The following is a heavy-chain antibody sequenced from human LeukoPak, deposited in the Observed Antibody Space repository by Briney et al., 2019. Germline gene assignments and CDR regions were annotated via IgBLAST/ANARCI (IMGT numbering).Heavy chain of an antibody. D-gene: IGHD6-13*01. CDR1: GFTFSSYE. J-gene: IGHJ5*02. CDR2: ISSSGSTI. Sequence: GGSLRLSCAASGFTFSSYEMNWVRQAPGKGLEWVSYISSSGSTICYADSVKGRFTISRDNAKNSLYLQMNSLRAEDTAVYYCARGHSSSPNWFDPWGQGTLVTVSS. CDR3: ARGHSSSPNWFDP. V-gene: IGHV3-48*03.